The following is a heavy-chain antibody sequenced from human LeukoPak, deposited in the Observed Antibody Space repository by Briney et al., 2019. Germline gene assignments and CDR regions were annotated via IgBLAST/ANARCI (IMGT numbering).Heavy chain of an antibody. J-gene: IGHJ5*02. CDR2: ISYEGSNK. CDR1: GFTFSSYV. V-gene: IGHV3-30*18. CDR3: PKDPAYYYGSGSSLNWFDP. D-gene: IGHD3-10*01. Sequence: GGSLRLSCAASGFTFSSYVMHWVRQAPGKGLEWVAGISYEGSNKYYADSVKCRFTISRDNSKNKLYLKMNTLRAEDTAVYYCPKDPAYYYGSGSSLNWFDPWGQGTLVTVSS.